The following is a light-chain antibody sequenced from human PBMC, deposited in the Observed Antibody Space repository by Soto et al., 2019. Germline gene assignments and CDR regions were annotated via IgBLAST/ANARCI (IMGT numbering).Light chain of an antibody. CDR1: QSVSSN. J-gene: IGKJ2*01. Sequence: EIVMTQSPATLSVSPGERATLSCRASQSVSSNLAWYKQKPGQVPRPLIYGASTRATGIPARFSGSGSGTEFTLTISSLQSEDFAVYYCQQYNNWPPMYTFGQGTKLEIK. CDR3: QQYNNWPPMYT. CDR2: GAS. V-gene: IGKV3-15*01.